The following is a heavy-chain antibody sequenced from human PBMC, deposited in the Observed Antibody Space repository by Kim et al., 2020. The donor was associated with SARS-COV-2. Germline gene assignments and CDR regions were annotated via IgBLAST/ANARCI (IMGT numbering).Heavy chain of an antibody. V-gene: IGHV3-30*02. Sequence: DSVKGRFTISRDNSKNTLYLQMNSLRAEDTAVYYCAKDGSLYDSSGLLDYWGQGTLVTVSS. D-gene: IGHD3-22*01. CDR3: AKDGSLYDSSGLLDY. J-gene: IGHJ4*02.